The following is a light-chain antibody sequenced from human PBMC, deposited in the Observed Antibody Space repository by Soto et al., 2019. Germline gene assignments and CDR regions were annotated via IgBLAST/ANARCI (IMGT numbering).Light chain of an antibody. CDR1: QTVRTNY. J-gene: IGKJ4*01. V-gene: IGKV3-20*01. CDR3: QQSSDSPLT. CDR2: GAS. Sequence: EIVLTQSPGTLSLSPGESATLSCRASQTVRTNYLAWFQHKPGQAPRLLIYGASSRATGIPDRFSGSGSGTDVPLTSNRLEPEDFAVYFCQQSSDSPLTFGGGTKVE.